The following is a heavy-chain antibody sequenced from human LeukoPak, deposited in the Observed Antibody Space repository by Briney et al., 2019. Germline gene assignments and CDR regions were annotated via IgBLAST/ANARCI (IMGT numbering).Heavy chain of an antibody. CDR2: IGTAGDT. Sequence: GGSLRLSCAASGFTFSSYDMHWVRQATGKGLEWVSAIGTAGDTYYPGSVKGRFTISRENAKNSLYLQMNSLRAGDTAVYYCARVDRRSMGRSGMDVWGQGTTVTVSS. J-gene: IGHJ6*02. CDR3: ARVDRRSMGRSGMDV. V-gene: IGHV3-13*01. D-gene: IGHD1-14*01. CDR1: GFTFSSYD.